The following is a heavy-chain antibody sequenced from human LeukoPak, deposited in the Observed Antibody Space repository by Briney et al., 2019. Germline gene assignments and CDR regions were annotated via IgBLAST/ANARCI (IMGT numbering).Heavy chain of an antibody. J-gene: IGHJ4*02. CDR1: GFSLSRYA. D-gene: IGHD6-13*01. CDR2: ISDSGGST. Sequence: PGGSLRLSCAVSGFSLSRYAMSWVRKAPGKGLEWVSAISDSGGSTYYADSVKGRFTISRDNSRNTLYLQMNTLRAEDTAVYYCAKCRGSSWSDYFDYWGQGTLVTVS. V-gene: IGHV3-23*01. CDR3: AKCRGSSWSDYFDY.